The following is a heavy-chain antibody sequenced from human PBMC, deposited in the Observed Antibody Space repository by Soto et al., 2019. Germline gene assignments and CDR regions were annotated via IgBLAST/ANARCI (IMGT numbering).Heavy chain of an antibody. CDR3: AKPSHYGSSGYFLDN. CDR1: GFTFSTFA. D-gene: IGHD3-22*01. CDR2: ILSDGSNE. J-gene: IGHJ1*01. V-gene: IGHV3-30-3*01. Sequence: PGGSLRLSCAASGFTFSTFAMNWVRQAPGKGLEWVAVILSDGSNEYYADSVKGRFTISRDNSKNSLYLQMNSLRSEDTAVYFCAKPSHYGSSGYFLDNWGRGTLVTVSS.